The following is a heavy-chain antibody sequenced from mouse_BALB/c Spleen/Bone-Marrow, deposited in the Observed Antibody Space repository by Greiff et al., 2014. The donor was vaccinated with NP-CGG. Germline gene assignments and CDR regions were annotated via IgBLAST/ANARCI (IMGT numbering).Heavy chain of an antibody. D-gene: IGHD2-10*01. CDR3: ARGRAYYVNYGFAY. V-gene: IGHV1S29*02. J-gene: IGHJ3*01. CDR2: IYPYNGGT. Sequence: EVQLQQSGPELVKPGASVKISCKASGYTFTDYNIHWVKQSHGKSLEWIGYIYPYNGGTAYNQKFKSKATLTVDNSSSTAYMELRSLKAEDSAVYYCARGRAYYVNYGFAYWGQGTLVTVSA. CDR1: GYTFTDYN.